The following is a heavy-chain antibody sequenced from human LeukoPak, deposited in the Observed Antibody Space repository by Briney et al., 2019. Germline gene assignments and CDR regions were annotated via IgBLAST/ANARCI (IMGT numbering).Heavy chain of an antibody. CDR1: GFTFSSYA. CDR3: AKGLFTVTTSPSDY. J-gene: IGHJ4*02. V-gene: IGHV3-30*18. CDR2: ISYDGSNK. D-gene: IGHD4-17*01. Sequence: SGGSLRLSCAASGFTFSSYAMHWVRQAPGKGLEWVAVISYDGSNKYYADSVKGRFTISRDNSKNTLYLQMNSLRAEDTAVHYCAKGLFTVTTSPSDYWGQGTLVTVSS.